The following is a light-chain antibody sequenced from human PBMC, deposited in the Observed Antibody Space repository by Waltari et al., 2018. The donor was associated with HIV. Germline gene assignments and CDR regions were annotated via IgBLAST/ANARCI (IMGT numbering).Light chain of an antibody. V-gene: IGLV2-14*03. CDR3: SSYRSSSTWV. J-gene: IGLJ3*02. CDR1: SSDVGGYNY. CDR2: DVS. Sequence: QSALTQPASVSGSPGQSITIPCTGTSSDVGGYNYVSWYQQHPGKAPKLMIYDVSNRPSGVSNRFSCSKSGNTASLTISGLQAEDEADYYCSSYRSSSTWVFGGGTKLTVL.